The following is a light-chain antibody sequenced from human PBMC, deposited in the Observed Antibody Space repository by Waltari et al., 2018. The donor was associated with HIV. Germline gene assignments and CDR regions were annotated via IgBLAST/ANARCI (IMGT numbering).Light chain of an antibody. CDR1: RSIGMW. Sequence: DIQMTQSPSTLSASVGDRVTITCRASRSIGMWLAWYQQKPGTAPNLLISEASSLGSGVPSRFSGSGSGTEFTLTISSLQPDDFATYYCQQYNDYWTFGQGTKVEVK. V-gene: IGKV1-5*03. CDR2: EAS. J-gene: IGKJ1*01. CDR3: QQYNDYWT.